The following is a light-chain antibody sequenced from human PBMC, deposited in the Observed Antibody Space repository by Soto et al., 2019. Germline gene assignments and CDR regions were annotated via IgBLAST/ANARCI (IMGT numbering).Light chain of an antibody. V-gene: IGLV2-14*01. CDR1: SSDVGGYNY. Sequence: QSALTQPASVSGSPGQSITISCTGTSSDVGGYNYVSWYQQHPGKAPKLMIYDVSNRPSGFSNRFSGSKSGNTASLTISGLQAEDEADYYCSSYTSSSTSHVVFGGGTKVTVL. CDR3: SSYTSSSTSHVV. CDR2: DVS. J-gene: IGLJ2*01.